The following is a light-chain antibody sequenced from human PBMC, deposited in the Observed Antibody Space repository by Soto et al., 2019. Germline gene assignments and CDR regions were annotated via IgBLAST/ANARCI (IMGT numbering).Light chain of an antibody. Sequence: EIVMTQSPSTVSVSVGERATLSCRASQSVRAYLAWYQQKPGQAPSPLISAASPMASGIPARFSGSGSGTEFTLTISSLQSEDFAVYYCQQYNNWWTFGQGTKVDIK. J-gene: IGKJ1*01. CDR2: AAS. CDR3: QQYNNWWT. CDR1: QSVRAY. V-gene: IGKV3-15*01.